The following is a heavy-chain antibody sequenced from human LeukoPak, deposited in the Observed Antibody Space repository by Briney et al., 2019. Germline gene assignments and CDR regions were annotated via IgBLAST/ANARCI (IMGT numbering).Heavy chain of an antibody. CDR2: INPNTGDT. V-gene: IGHV1-2*02. CDR1: GYTFTSYY. CDR3: ARNTNYFGSGNSFDY. J-gene: IGHJ4*02. D-gene: IGHD3-10*01. Sequence: GASVKVSCKASGYTFTSYYMHWVRQAPGQGLEWMGWINPNTGDTNYAQKFQGRVTMTRDTSIDTAYMELSRLKTDDTAVYYCARNTNYFGSGNSFDYWGQGTLVTVSS.